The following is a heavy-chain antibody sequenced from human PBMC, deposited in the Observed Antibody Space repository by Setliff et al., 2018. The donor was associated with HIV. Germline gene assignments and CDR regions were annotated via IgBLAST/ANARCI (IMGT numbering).Heavy chain of an antibody. CDR3: VRPLISAGDGFDI. Sequence: GESLKISCKGSGCSFISYWIGWVRQMPGKGLEWMGIIYPGDSDTKYSPSFRGQVIISADKSIDTAYLQWGSLKASDTAIYYCVRPLISAGDGFDIWGQGTKVTVSS. CDR1: GCSFISYW. V-gene: IGHV5-51*01. D-gene: IGHD3-22*01. J-gene: IGHJ3*02. CDR2: IYPGDSDT.